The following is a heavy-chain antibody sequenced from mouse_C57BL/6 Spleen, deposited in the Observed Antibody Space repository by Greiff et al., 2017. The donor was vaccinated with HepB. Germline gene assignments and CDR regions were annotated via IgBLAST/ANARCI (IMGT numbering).Heavy chain of an antibody. CDR2: IYPGDGDT. J-gene: IGHJ4*01. Sequence: VQLKESGAELVKPGASVKISCKASGYAFSSYWMNWVKQRPGKGLEWIGQIYPGDGDTNYNGKFKGKATLTADKSSSTAYMQLSSLTSEDSAVYFCARDGGNYYAMDYWGQGTSVTVSS. CDR1: GYAFSSYW. CDR3: ARDGGNYYAMDY. D-gene: IGHD2-3*01. V-gene: IGHV1-80*01.